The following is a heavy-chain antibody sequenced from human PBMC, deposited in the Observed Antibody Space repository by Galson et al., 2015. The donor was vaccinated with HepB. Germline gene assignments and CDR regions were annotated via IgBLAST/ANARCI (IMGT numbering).Heavy chain of an antibody. J-gene: IGHJ3*02. CDR2: INSDGSST. Sequence: SLRLSCAASGFTFSSYWMHWVRQAPGKGLVWVSRINSDGSSTSYADSVKGRFAISRDNAKNTLYLQMNSLRAEDTAVYYCARVNLYDAFDIWGQGTMVTVSS. V-gene: IGHV3-74*01. CDR1: GFTFSSYW. CDR3: ARVNLYDAFDI. D-gene: IGHD2-2*02.